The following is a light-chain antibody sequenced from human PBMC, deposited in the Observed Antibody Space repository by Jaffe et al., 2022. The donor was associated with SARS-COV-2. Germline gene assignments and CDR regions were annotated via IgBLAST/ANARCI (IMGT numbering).Light chain of an antibody. V-gene: IGKV1-39*01. CDR3: QQSYSTFGPT. J-gene: IGKJ1*01. CDR1: QSISSY. Sequence: DIQMTQSPSSLSASVGDRVTITCRASQSISSYLNWYQQKPGKAPKLLIYAASSLQSGVPSRFSGSGSGTDFTLTISSLQPEDFATYYCQQSYSTFGPTFGQGTKVEIK. CDR2: AAS.